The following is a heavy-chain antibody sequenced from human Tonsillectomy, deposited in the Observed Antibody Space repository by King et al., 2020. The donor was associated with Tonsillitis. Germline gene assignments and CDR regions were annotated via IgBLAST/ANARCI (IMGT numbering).Heavy chain of an antibody. CDR3: VRDDSKKDKAFGDS. CDR1: GFTFSDYW. CDR2: IRQDGSRT. V-gene: IGHV3-7*03. D-gene: IGHD3-10*01. Sequence: EVQLVESGGGLVQTGGSLRLSCAASGFTFSDYWMSWVRQAPGKGLEWVADIRQDGSRTYYIDSVKGRFTISRDNAKRSLFLQMSSLRVADTAVYYCVRDDSKKDKAFGDSWGQGTLVTVSS. J-gene: IGHJ5*01.